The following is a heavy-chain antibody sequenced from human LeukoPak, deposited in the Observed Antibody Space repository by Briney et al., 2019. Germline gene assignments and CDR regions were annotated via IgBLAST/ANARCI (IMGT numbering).Heavy chain of an antibody. CDR2: MNPNSGNT. CDR3: ARGLRYCSSTSCHFDY. Sequence: ASVKVSCKASGYTFTSYDINWVRQATGQGLEWMGWMNPNSGNTGYAQKFQGRVTMTRNTFISTAYMELSSLRSEDTAVYYCARGLRYCSSTSCHFDYWGQGTLVAVSS. V-gene: IGHV1-8*01. J-gene: IGHJ4*02. CDR1: GYTFTSYD. D-gene: IGHD2-2*01.